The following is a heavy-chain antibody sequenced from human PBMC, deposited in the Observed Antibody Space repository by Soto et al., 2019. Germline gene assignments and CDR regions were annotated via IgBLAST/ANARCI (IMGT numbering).Heavy chain of an antibody. CDR2: IGGDGGSP. D-gene: IGHD3-3*02. V-gene: IGHV3-23*01. CDR1: GFTFSENA. Sequence: EAQLLESGGGLVQPGGSLRLSCAASGFTFSENAMSWVRQAPGKGLEWVSVIGGDGGSPNYADFVKGRFTVSRDNSKTTLYMQMDSMRAEDRALYSCAKDSINRNGIYGPFDIWGQGTMVTVSS. CDR3: AKDSINRNGIYGPFDI. J-gene: IGHJ3*02.